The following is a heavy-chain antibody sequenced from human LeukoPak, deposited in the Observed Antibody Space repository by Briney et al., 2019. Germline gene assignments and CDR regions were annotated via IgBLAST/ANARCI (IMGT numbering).Heavy chain of an antibody. CDR3: AKAGYSGSYLSQFDY. V-gene: IGHV3-74*03. Sequence: PGGSLRLSCVASGFTFSNSWMHWVRQAPGKGLVWVARINSDGSSTTYADSVKGRFTISRDNAKNTLYLQMNSLRAEDTAVYYCAKAGYSGSYLSQFDYWDQGTLVTVSS. CDR1: GFTFSNSW. D-gene: IGHD1-26*01. CDR2: INSDGSST. J-gene: IGHJ4*02.